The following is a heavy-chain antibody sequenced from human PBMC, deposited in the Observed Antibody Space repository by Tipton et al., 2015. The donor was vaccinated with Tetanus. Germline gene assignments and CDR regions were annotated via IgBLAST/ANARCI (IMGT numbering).Heavy chain of an antibody. CDR1: GASITHNDFS. J-gene: IGHJ4*02. V-gene: IGHV4-39*07. CDR2: VYYSGST. D-gene: IGHD1-26*01. CDR3: ARDQARGARGWNYFDY. Sequence: GLVKPSETLSLTCTLSGASITHNDFSWGWIRQPPGRGLEWIGSVYYSGSTYYNPSLKSRVTISVDTSKNQFSLKLNSVTAADTAVYYCARDQARGARGWNYFDYWGQGTLVTVSS.